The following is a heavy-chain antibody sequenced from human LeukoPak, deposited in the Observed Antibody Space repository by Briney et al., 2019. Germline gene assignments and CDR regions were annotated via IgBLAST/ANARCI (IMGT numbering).Heavy chain of an antibody. V-gene: IGHV3-74*01. J-gene: IGHJ3*02. Sequence: GGSLRLSCAASGFTFSSYWMHWVRQAPGKGLVWVSRINSDGSSTSYADSVKGRFTISRDNAKNTLYLQMNSLRAEDTAVYYCARGRSSWSRDAFDIWGQGTTVTVSS. D-gene: IGHD6-13*01. CDR2: INSDGSST. CDR3: ARGRSSWSRDAFDI. CDR1: GFTFSSYW.